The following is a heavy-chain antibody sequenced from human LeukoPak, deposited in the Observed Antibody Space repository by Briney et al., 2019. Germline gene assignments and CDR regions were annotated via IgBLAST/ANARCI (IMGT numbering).Heavy chain of an antibody. CDR3: ARTSSSSHTFFDY. D-gene: IGHD6-6*01. Sequence: PSETLSLTCTVSGGSISSYYWSWIRQPPGKGLEWIGYIYYSGSTNYNPSLKSRVTISVDTSKNQFSLKLSSVTAADTAVYYCARTSSSSHTFFDYWGQGTLVTVSS. J-gene: IGHJ4*02. V-gene: IGHV4-59*12. CDR2: IYYSGST. CDR1: GGSISSYY.